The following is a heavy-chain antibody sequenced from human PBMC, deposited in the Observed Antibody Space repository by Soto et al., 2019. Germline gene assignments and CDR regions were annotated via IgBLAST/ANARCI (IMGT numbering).Heavy chain of an antibody. D-gene: IGHD6-6*01. J-gene: IGHJ4*02. CDR2: IYYSGST. Sequence: SETLSLTCTVSGGSVSSGSYYWSWIRPPPGKGLEWIGYIYYSGSTNYNPSLKSRVTISVDTSKNQFSLKLSSVTAADTAVYDCAREYSSSSSFDYWGQGTLVTVS. CDR3: AREYSSSSSFDY. CDR1: GGSVSSGSYY. V-gene: IGHV4-61*01.